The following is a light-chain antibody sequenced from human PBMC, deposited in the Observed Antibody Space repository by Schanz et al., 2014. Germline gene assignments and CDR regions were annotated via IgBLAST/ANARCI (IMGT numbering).Light chain of an antibody. Sequence: QSALTQPASVSGSPGQSVTISCAGTSSDVGGHNYVSWYQQHPGKAPKLIIYDVSVRPSGVPDRFSGSKSGYTASLTISGLQTDDEADYYCCSFVGSWVFGGGTKLTVL. CDR2: DVS. V-gene: IGLV2-11*01. CDR3: CSFVGSWV. CDR1: SSDVGGHNY. J-gene: IGLJ3*02.